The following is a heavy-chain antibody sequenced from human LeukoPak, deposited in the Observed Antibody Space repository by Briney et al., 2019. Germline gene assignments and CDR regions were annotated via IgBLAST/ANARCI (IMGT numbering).Heavy chain of an antibody. CDR2: ISYDGSNK. CDR1: GFTFSSYG. V-gene: IGHV3-30*18. J-gene: IGHJ3*02. CDR3: AKLNYGDYVAAFDI. Sequence: PGGSLRLSCAASGFTFSSYGMHWVRQAPGKGLEWVAVISYDGSNKYYADSVKGRFTISRDNSKNTLYLQMNSLRAEDTAVYYCAKLNYGDYVAAFDIWGQGTMVTVSS. D-gene: IGHD4-17*01.